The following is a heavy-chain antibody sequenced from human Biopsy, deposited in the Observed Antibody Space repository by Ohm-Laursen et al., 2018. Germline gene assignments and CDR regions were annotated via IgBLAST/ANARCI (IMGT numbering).Heavy chain of an antibody. D-gene: IGHD4-23*01. J-gene: IGHJ1*01. V-gene: IGHV4-59*08. Sequence: LSLTCSVSGGSISSYYWSWIRQPPGKGLEWIGHISHTGYTSYKSSLKSRVTISLDTSRKHFSLRLTSLAAADTAVYYCARGSNEYGGLYFPHWGQGTLVTVSS. CDR1: GGSISSYY. CDR2: ISHTGYT. CDR3: ARGSNEYGGLYFPH.